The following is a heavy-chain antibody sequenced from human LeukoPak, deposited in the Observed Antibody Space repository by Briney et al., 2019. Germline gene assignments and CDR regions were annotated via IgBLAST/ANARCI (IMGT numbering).Heavy chain of an antibody. Sequence: PSQTLSLTCAVSGGSISSGGYSWSWIRQPPGKGLEWIGYIYHSGSTYYNPSLKSRVTISVDRSKNQFSLKLSSVTAADTAVHYCASSYDSSGYLFDYWGQGTLDTVSS. J-gene: IGHJ4*02. CDR1: GGSISSGGYS. CDR3: ASSYDSSGYLFDY. V-gene: IGHV4-30-2*01. CDR2: IYHSGST. D-gene: IGHD3-22*01.